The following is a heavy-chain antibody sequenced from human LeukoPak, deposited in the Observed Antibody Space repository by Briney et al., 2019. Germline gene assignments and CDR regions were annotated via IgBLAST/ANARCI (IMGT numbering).Heavy chain of an antibody. D-gene: IGHD6-13*01. CDR3: ARAPPGGPGIAAAGTFDY. V-gene: IGHV4-31*03. J-gene: IGHJ4*02. Sequence: SQTLSLTCTVSGGSISSGGYYWSWIRQHPGKGLEWIGYIYYSGSTYYNPSLKSRVTISVDTSKNQFSLKLSSVTAADTAVYYWARAPPGGPGIAAAGTFDYWGQGTLVTVPS. CDR1: GGSISSGGYY. CDR2: IYYSGST.